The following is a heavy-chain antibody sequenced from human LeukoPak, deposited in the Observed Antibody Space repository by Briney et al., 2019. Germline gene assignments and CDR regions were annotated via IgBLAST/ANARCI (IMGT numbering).Heavy chain of an antibody. D-gene: IGHD3-22*01. V-gene: IGHV3-74*01. CDR1: GLTFSSYW. CDR2: INSDGSST. Sequence: GGSLRLSCAASGLTFSSYWMHWGRQAPGKGLVWVSRINSDGSSTTYADSVKGRFTISRDTAKNTLYLQMNSLRAEDTAVYYCARDAPFDSGGYTGDYFDYWGQRTLVTVSS. CDR3: ARDAPFDSGGYTGDYFDY. J-gene: IGHJ4*02.